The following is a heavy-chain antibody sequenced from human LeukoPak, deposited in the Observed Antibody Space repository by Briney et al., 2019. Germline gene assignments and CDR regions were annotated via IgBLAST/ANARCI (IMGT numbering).Heavy chain of an antibody. Sequence: QPGGSLRLSCAASGFTFSSYWMHWVRQAPGKGLVWVSRINSDGSSTSYADLVKGRFTISRDNAKNTLYLQMNSLRAEDTAVYYCARAHYPYYYDSSGYSPWGQGTLVTVSS. CDR3: ARAHYPYYYDSSGYSP. J-gene: IGHJ5*02. D-gene: IGHD3-22*01. CDR1: GFTFSSYW. V-gene: IGHV3-74*01. CDR2: INSDGSST.